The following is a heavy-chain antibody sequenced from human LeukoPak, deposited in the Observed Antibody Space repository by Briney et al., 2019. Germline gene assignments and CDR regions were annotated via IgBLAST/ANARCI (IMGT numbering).Heavy chain of an antibody. CDR1: GFTFSSYA. CDR3: AKDPRGSYNLGNLFWY. Sequence: PGGSLRLSCAASGFTFSSYAMSWVRQAPGKGLEWVSAISGSGGSTYYADSVKGRFTISRDNSKNTLYLQMNSLRAEDTAVYYCAKDPRGSYNLGNLFWYWGQGPLVPVSS. V-gene: IGHV3-23*01. D-gene: IGHD3-16*01. J-gene: IGHJ4*02. CDR2: ISGSGGST.